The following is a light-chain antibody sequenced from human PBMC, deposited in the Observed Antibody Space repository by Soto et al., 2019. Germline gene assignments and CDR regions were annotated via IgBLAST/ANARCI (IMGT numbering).Light chain of an antibody. J-gene: IGKJ1*01. Sequence: DIMLTQSPGTLSLSPGERATLSCRASQSVSSNHLAWYQQNPGQAPRLLIYGASTRATGIPARFSGSGSGTEFTLTISSLQSEDFAVYYCQQYNNWPPWTFGQGTKVDIK. CDR3: QQYNNWPPWT. CDR2: GAS. V-gene: IGKV3-15*01. CDR1: QSVSSN.